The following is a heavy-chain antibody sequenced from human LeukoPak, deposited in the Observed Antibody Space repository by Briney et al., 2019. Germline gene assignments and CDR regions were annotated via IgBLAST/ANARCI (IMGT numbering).Heavy chain of an antibody. V-gene: IGHV4-59*08. J-gene: IGHJ3*02. CDR1: GGSFSGYY. CDR2: IYYSGST. CDR3: ARHYVRLPTYAFDI. D-gene: IGHD3-16*01. Sequence: SETLSLTCAVYGGSFSGYYWSWIRQPPGKGLEWIGYIYYSGSTNYNPSLKSRVTISVDTSKNQFSLKLSSVTAADTAVYYCARHYVRLPTYAFDIWGQGTMVTVSS.